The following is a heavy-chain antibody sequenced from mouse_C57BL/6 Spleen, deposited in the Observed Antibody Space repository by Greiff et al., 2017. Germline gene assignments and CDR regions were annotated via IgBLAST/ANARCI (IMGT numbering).Heavy chain of an antibody. Sequence: VKLMESGPELVKPGASVKMSCKASGYAFTSSWMHWVKQRPGPGLEWIGRIYPGGGDPNYNGKFKGKATLTADNSSSTAYMQLSSLTSEDVAVYFCARTDYYAMDYWGQGTSLTVSS. CDR1: GYAFTSSW. V-gene: IGHV1-82*01. CDR3: ARTDYYAMDY. J-gene: IGHJ4*01. CDR2: IYPGGGDP.